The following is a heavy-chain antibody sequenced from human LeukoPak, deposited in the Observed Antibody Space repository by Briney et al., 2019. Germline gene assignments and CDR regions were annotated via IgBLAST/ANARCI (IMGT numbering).Heavy chain of an antibody. J-gene: IGHJ2*01. CDR2: IFHSGTT. Sequence: PSETLSLTCTVSGYSIRSGYFWGWIRQPPEKGLEWIGNIFHSGTTYYNPSLKSRVTISVDTSKNQFSLKLRSVTAADTAVYYCAGASIAVAGSYDLWGRGTLVTVSS. CDR1: GYSIRSGYF. D-gene: IGHD6-19*01. CDR3: AGASIAVAGSYDL. V-gene: IGHV4-38-2*02.